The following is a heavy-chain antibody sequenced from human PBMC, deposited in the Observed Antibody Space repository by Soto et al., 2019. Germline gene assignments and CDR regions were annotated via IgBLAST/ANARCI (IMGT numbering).Heavy chain of an antibody. D-gene: IGHD6-6*01. V-gene: IGHV3-73*01. CDR1: GFSISGSA. J-gene: IGHJ3*02. CDR3: TRLNAPGDRPLDI. Sequence: EVQLVESGGDLVQPGGSLKLSCAASGFSISGSAIHWVRQASGKGLEWVARIRDKTNGYATGYAASGQGRFTISRDDSKNTGFMQMNSPKTEDTAVYYCTRLNAPGDRPLDIWGKGTMVTVSS. CDR2: IRDKTNGYAT.